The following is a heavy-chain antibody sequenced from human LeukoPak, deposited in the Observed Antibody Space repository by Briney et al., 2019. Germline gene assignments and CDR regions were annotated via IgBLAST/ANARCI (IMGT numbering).Heavy chain of an antibody. J-gene: IGHJ4*02. D-gene: IGHD2/OR15-2a*01. CDR3: VKEIAYYDY. Sequence: GGSLRLSCSASGFTFSSSPMHWLRQAPGKGLEFVSAISSDGGATYYADPVRGRFTISRDNSKNTLFLQMSSLRAEDTAVYYCVKEIAYYDYWGQGTLVTVSS. CDR1: GFTFSSSP. V-gene: IGHV3-64D*06. CDR2: ISSDGGAT.